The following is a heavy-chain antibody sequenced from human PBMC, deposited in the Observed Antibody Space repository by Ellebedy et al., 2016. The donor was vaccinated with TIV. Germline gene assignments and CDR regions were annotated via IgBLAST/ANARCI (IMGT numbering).Heavy chain of an antibody. Sequence: GESLKISCAASGFTFSDYYMSWIRQAPGKGLEWVSYISSSGSTIYYADSVKGRFTISRDNPKNSLYLQMNSLRAEDTAVYYCARDRGEVVVVPAAIYYYYYGMDVWGRGTTVTVSS. CDR3: ARDRGEVVVVPAAIYYYYYGMDV. CDR2: ISSSGSTI. V-gene: IGHV3-11*01. D-gene: IGHD2-2*01. J-gene: IGHJ6*02. CDR1: GFTFSDYY.